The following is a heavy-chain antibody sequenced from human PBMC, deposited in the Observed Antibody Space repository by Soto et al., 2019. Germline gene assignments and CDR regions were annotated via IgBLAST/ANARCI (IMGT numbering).Heavy chain of an antibody. CDR1: GYTFTSYA. CDR2: INAGNGNT. CDR3: ARVDYYDSSGKKIYGMDV. V-gene: IGHV1-3*01. Sequence: ASVKVSCKASGYTFTSYAMHWVRQAPGQRLEWMGWINAGNGNTKYSQKFQGRVTITRDTSASTAYMELSSLRSEDTAVYYCARVDYYDSSGKKIYGMDVWGQGTKVTVSS. J-gene: IGHJ6*02. D-gene: IGHD3-22*01.